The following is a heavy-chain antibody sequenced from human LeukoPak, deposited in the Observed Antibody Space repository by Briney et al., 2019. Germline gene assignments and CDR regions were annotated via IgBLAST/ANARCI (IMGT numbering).Heavy chain of an antibody. Sequence: GGSLRLSCAASGFTFSSYGMHWVRQAPGKGLEWVAVIWHDGSNKYYADSVKGRFTISRDNSKNTLYLQMNSLRAEDTAVYYCARDPNPIFYGAAGNYFDYWGQGTLVTVSS. V-gene: IGHV3-33*01. J-gene: IGHJ4*02. D-gene: IGHD4-17*01. CDR3: ARDPNPIFYGAAGNYFDY. CDR1: GFTFSSYG. CDR2: IWHDGSNK.